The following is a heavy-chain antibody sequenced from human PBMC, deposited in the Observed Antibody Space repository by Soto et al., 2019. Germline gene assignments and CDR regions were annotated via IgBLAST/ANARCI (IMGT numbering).Heavy chain of an antibody. CDR2: SNHSGNT. V-gene: IGHV4-34*01. J-gene: IGHJ4*02. Sequence: PSETLSLTCAVYGGSFSGYYWSWIRQPPGKGLEWIGESNHSGNTNYNPSLKRRVTISVDTSKNQFSLKLSSVTAADTAVYYCARTYYDILTGQSFDYWGQGTLVTVSS. CDR1: GGSFSGYY. D-gene: IGHD3-9*01. CDR3: ARTYYDILTGQSFDY.